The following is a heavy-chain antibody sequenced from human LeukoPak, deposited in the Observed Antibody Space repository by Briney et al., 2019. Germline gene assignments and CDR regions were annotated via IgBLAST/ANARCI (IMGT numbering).Heavy chain of an antibody. CDR1: GASISNYY. Sequence: PSETLSLTCTASGASISNYYWSWIRQPPGKGLEWIAYISSSGSTNYNPSLQSRVTISVDMSKNQFSLKLSSVTAADTAVYYCASLKYDIMTGYRFDYWGQGALVTVSS. V-gene: IGHV4-59*01. J-gene: IGHJ4*02. D-gene: IGHD3-9*01. CDR2: ISSSGST. CDR3: ASLKYDIMTGYRFDY.